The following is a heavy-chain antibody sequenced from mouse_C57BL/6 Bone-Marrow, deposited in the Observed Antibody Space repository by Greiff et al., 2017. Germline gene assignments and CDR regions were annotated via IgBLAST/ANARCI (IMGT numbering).Heavy chain of an antibody. CDR1: GYTFTSYW. CDR3: ARYYGYPWFAY. V-gene: IGHV1-50*01. D-gene: IGHD2-2*01. CDR2: IDPSDSYT. J-gene: IGHJ3*01. Sequence: QVQLQQPGAELVKPGASVKLSCKASGYTFTSYWMQWVKQRPGQGLEWIGEIDPSDSYTNYHQKFKGKATLTVDTSSSTAYMQLSSLTSADSAVYYGARYYGYPWFAYWGQGTLVTVSA.